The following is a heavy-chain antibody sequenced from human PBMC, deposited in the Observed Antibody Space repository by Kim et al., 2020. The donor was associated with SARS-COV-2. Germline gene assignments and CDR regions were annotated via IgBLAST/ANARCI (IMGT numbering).Heavy chain of an antibody. J-gene: IGHJ5*02. CDR3: ARTAGVTIFGVVIIGRYNWFDP. CDR2: ISAYNGNT. V-gene: IGHV1-18*01. D-gene: IGHD3-3*01. CDR1: GYTFTSYG. Sequence: ASVKVSCKASGYTFTSYGISWVRQAPGQGLEWMGWISAYNGNTNYAQKLQGRVTMTTDTSTSTAYMELRSLRSDDTAVYYCARTAGVTIFGVVIIGRYNWFDPWGQGTLVTVSS.